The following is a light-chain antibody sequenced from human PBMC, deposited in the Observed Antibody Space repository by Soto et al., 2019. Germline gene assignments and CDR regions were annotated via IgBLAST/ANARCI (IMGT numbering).Light chain of an antibody. CDR2: GTS. CDR1: QSVSSN. J-gene: IGKJ1*01. V-gene: IGKV3-15*01. Sequence: EIVVTQSPATLSVSPGERATLSCRARQSVSSNLAWYQQKPAQAPRLLIYGTSTRATGIPARFSGSGSGTKFTLTISSLQSEDFAVYYCQHYNNGPRTFGQGTKVDIK. CDR3: QHYNNGPRT.